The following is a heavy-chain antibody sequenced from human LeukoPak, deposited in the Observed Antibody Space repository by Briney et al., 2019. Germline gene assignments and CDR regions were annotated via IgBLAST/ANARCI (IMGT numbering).Heavy chain of an antibody. CDR3: ARGPIVVVPAATDY. CDR1: GFTFSSYW. Sequence: GGSLRLSCAASGFTFSSYWMSWVRQAPGQGLEWMGWISAYNGNTNYAQKLQGRVTMTTDTSTSTAYMELRSLRSDDTAVYYCARGPIVVVPAATDYWGQGTLVTVSS. D-gene: IGHD2-2*01. CDR2: ISAYNGNT. V-gene: IGHV1-18*01. J-gene: IGHJ4*02.